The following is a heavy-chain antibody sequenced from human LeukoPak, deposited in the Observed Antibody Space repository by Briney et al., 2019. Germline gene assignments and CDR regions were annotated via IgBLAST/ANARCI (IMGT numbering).Heavy chain of an antibody. CDR3: AKGLVGWLGETPFDY. Sequence: GGSLRLSCAASGFTFSSYGMSWVRQAPGKGLEWVSAISGSGGSTYYADSVKGRFTISRDNSKNTLYLQMNSLRAEDTAVYYCAKGLVGWLGETPFDYWGQGTLVTVSS. CDR2: ISGSGGST. V-gene: IGHV3-23*01. CDR1: GFTFSSYG. D-gene: IGHD3-10*01. J-gene: IGHJ4*02.